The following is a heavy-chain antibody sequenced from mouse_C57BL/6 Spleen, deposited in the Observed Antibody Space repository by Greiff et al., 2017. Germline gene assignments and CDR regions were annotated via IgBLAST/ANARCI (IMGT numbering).Heavy chain of an antibody. CDR3: ARQSYDYDFDY. CDR2: ISGGGGNT. CDR1: GFTFSSYT. Sequence: EVQLVESGGGLVKPGGSLKLSCAASGFTFSSYTMSWVRQTPEKRLEWVATISGGGGNTYYPDSVKGRFTISRDNAKNTLYLQMSSLRSEDTALYYCARQSYDYDFDYWGQGTTLTVSS. J-gene: IGHJ2*01. V-gene: IGHV5-9*01. D-gene: IGHD2-4*01.